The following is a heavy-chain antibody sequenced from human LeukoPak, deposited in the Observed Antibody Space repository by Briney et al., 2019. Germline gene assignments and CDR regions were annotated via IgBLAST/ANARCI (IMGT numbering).Heavy chain of an antibody. D-gene: IGHD3-22*01. V-gene: IGHV2-5*02. CDR2: IYWDDDR. Sequence: SGPTLVNPTQTLTLTCTFSGFSLNTRGVGVGWIRRPPGRALEWLALIYWDDDRRYSPSLKSRLTITKDTSKNQVVLTMTNMDPVDTATYFCAHRKNYYDSSVFDNWGQGTLVTVSS. CDR1: GFSLNTRGVG. CDR3: AHRKNYYDSSVFDN. J-gene: IGHJ4*02.